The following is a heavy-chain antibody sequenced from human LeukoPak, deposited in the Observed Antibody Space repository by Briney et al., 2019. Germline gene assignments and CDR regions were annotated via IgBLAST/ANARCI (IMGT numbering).Heavy chain of an antibody. J-gene: IGHJ4*02. CDR1: GFTFSDYY. D-gene: IGHD6-19*01. CDR2: ISSSSSYT. CDR3: ARGHIAVAGHHGAGPSDS. Sequence: GGSLRLSCAASGFTFSDYYMSWIRQAPGKGLEWVSYISSSSSYTNYADSVKGRFTISRDNAKNSLYLQMNSLRAEDTAVYYCARGHIAVAGHHGAGPSDSWGQGTLVTVSS. V-gene: IGHV3-11*03.